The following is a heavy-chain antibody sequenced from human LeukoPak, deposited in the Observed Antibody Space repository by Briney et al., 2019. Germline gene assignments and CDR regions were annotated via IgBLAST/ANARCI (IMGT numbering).Heavy chain of an antibody. J-gene: IGHJ3*02. D-gene: IGHD3-16*01. Sequence: PGGSLRLSCAASGFTFSTYWMSWVRQAPGKGLEWGANINQHGGDKNYLDSVKGRFTISRDNAQNSLYLQMNSLRAEDTAVYYCASVPLRGDAFDIWGQGTMVTVSS. V-gene: IGHV3-7*01. CDR3: ASVPLRGDAFDI. CDR1: GFTFSTYW. CDR2: INQHGGDK.